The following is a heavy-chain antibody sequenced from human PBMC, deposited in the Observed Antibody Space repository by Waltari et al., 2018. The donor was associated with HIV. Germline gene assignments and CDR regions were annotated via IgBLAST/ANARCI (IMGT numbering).Heavy chain of an antibody. D-gene: IGHD6-6*01. CDR3: AREGYTRSSGRGNWFDS. CDR2: IYSDGST. V-gene: IGHV3-53*02. CDR1: GFSVSKKF. Sequence: EVQLVETGGGLILPGGSLRLSCAASGFSVSKKFISWVRQATGKGWAWGSVIYSDGSTVYGDSVRGRFTMSIDTSKNIVYLQMNSLRVEDTALYYWAREGYTRSSGRGNWFDSWGQGTLVTVSS. J-gene: IGHJ5*01.